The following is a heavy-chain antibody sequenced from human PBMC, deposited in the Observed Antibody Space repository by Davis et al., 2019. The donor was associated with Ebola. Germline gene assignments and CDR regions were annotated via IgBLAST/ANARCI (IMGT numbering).Heavy chain of an antibody. V-gene: IGHV5-51*01. D-gene: IGHD2-2*01. CDR1: GYSFTHYW. J-gene: IGHJ3*01. CDR3: AIPYRQDLVVVPDASEIFDV. CDR2: IHPIDSET. Sequence: PGGSLRLSCKGSGYSFTHYWIGWVRQLPGKGLEWMGMIHPIDSETKYSPPFQGQVTISADKSINTAYIQWNSLKASDTAMYYCAIPYRQDLVVVPDASEIFDVWGQGTMVTVSS.